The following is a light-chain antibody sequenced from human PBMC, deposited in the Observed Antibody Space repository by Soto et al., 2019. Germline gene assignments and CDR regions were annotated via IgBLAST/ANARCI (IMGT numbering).Light chain of an antibody. CDR3: QQYNNWWT. CDR2: GAS. Sequence: EIVMTQSPATLSVSPGERATLSCRASQSVSSNLAWYQQKPGQAPRLLIYGASTRATGIPARFSGSWCGTEFTLTISSLQSEDFAVYYCQQYNNWWTFGQGTKVEIK. V-gene: IGKV3-15*01. J-gene: IGKJ1*01. CDR1: QSVSSN.